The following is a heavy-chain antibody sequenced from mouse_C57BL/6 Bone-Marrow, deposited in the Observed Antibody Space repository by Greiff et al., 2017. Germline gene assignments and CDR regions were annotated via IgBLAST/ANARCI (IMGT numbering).Heavy chain of an antibody. CDR2: INPSTGGT. Sequence: EVKVVESGPELVKPGASVKISCKASGYSFTGYYMNWVKQSPEKSLEWIGEINPSTGGTTYNQKFKAKATLTVDKSSSTAYMQLKSLTSEDSAVYYCARYGSSYDYAMDYWGQGTSVTVSS. CDR1: GYSFTGYY. D-gene: IGHD1-1*01. CDR3: ARYGSSYDYAMDY. J-gene: IGHJ4*01. V-gene: IGHV1-42*01.